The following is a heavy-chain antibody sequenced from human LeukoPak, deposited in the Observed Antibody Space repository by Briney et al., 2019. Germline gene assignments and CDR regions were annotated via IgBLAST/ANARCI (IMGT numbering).Heavy chain of an antibody. CDR3: ATRNSYYGMDV. V-gene: IGHV4-59*01. CDR2: IYYSGST. CDR1: GGFISSYY. Sequence: PSETLSLTCTVSGGFISSYYWSWIRQPPGKGLEWIGYIYYSGSTNYNPSLRSRVTISVDTSKNQFSLKLSSVTAADTAVYYCATRNSYYGMDVWGQGTTVTVSS. J-gene: IGHJ6*02.